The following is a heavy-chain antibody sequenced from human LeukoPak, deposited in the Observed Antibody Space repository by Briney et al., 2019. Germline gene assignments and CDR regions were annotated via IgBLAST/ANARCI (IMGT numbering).Heavy chain of an antibody. V-gene: IGHV3-11*04. J-gene: IGHJ5*02. CDR2: ISSSGSTI. Sequence: GGSLRLSCAASGFTFSDYSMSWIRQAPGKGLEWVSYISSSGSTIYYADSVKGRFTISRDNAKNSLYLRINSLRAEDTAVYYCARATSYYYDSSGMDPWGQGTLVTVSS. D-gene: IGHD3-22*01. CDR3: ARATSYYYDSSGMDP. CDR1: GFTFSDYS.